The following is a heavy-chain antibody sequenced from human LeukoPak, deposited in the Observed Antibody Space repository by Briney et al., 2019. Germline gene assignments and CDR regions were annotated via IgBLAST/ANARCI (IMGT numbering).Heavy chain of an antibody. D-gene: IGHD3-22*01. CDR2: INPNSGGT. J-gene: IGHJ4*02. Sequence: GASVKVSCKASGYTFTGYYMHWVRPAPGQGLEWMGWINPNSGGTNYAQKFQGRVTMTRDTSISTAYMELSRLRSDDTAVYHCAREGNYDSSGYYLGYWGQGTLVTVSS. V-gene: IGHV1-2*02. CDR3: AREGNYDSSGYYLGY. CDR1: GYTFTGYY.